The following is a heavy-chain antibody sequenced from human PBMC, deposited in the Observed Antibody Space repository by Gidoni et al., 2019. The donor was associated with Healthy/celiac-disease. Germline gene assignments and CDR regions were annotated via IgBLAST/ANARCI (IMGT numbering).Heavy chain of an antibody. CDR1: GGSFSGYY. CDR3: ARDDCTGGSCYSYY. CDR2: INHSGST. J-gene: IGHJ4*02. Sequence: QVQLQQWGAGLLKPSETLSLTCAVYGGSFSGYYWSWIRQPPGKGLGWTGEINHSGSTNYNPSLKSRVTISVDTSKNQFSLKLSSGTAADTAVYYCARDDCTGGSCYSYYWGQGTLVTVSS. D-gene: IGHD2-15*01. V-gene: IGHV4-34*01.